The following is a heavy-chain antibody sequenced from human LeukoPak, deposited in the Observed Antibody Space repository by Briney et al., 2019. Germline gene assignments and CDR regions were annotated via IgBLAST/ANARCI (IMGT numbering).Heavy chain of an antibody. CDR1: GDSITSDHY. CDR3: ATAGGYYFDY. CDR2: IYHSGNT. Sequence: PSETLSLTCTVSGDSITSDHYWTWIRQPPGKGLEWIAYIYHSGNTYYNPSLRSRVTMSVATSKNQFSLEVKSVTAADTAVYYCATAGGYYFDYWGQGTLVTVSS. V-gene: IGHV4-30-4*08. J-gene: IGHJ4*02. D-gene: IGHD3-10*01.